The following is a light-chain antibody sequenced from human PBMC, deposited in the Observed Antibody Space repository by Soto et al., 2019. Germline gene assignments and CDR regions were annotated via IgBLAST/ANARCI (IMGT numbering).Light chain of an antibody. V-gene: IGLV2-23*02. CDR1: SSDVENYKL. CDR3: CSSVGSYV. J-gene: IGLJ1*01. CDR2: EVT. Sequence: QSVRNQAASVSGSAVQCVTISRTATSSDVENYKLVSWYQQHPGKAPKLIIYEVTKRPSGVSNRFSGSKSANTASLTISGLQPEDEADYYCCSSVGSYVFGTGTKVTV.